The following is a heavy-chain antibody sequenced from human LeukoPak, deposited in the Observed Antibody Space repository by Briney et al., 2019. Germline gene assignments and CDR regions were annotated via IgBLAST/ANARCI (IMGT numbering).Heavy chain of an antibody. CDR3: ARLYDFSCGYYQDY. J-gene: IGHJ4*02. D-gene: IGHD3/OR15-3a*01. CDR1: GFTYSRYC. Sequence: SGGSLRLSCAASGFTYSRYCMSWVRQAPGKGLEWVANIKQDGSEKYYMDSLKGRFTISRDNAKNSLFLQMNSLRAEDTAVYYCARLYDFSCGYYQDYWGQGTPVTVSS. V-gene: IGHV3-7*01. CDR2: IKQDGSEK.